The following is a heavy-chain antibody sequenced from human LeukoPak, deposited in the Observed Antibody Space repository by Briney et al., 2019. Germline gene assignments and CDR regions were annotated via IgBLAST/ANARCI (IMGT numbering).Heavy chain of an antibody. CDR1: GGSMRSYH. CDR3: VRLLYYYESSGFDY. V-gene: IGHV4-59*08. CDR2: IYYNGST. J-gene: IGHJ4*02. Sequence: PSETLSLTCTVSGGSMRSYHWSWIRQPPGKGPEWIGYIYYNGSTNYNPSLKSRVTISVDTSKNQFSLKLSSVTAADTAVYYCVRLLYYYESSGFDYWGQGTLVTVSS. D-gene: IGHD3-22*01.